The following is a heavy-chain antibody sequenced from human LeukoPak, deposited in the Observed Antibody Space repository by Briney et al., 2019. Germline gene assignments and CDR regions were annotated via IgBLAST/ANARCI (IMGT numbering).Heavy chain of an antibody. CDR3: ARANYYDISGYDY. CDR1: GFTFRSYE. D-gene: IGHD3-22*01. Sequence: PGGSLRLSCAASGFTFRSYEMNWVRQAPGKGLEWGSYITSSDNTIYYADSVKGRFTISRDNAKNTLYLHMNSLRAEDTAVYYCARANYYDISGYDYWGQGTLVTVSS. CDR2: ITSSDNTI. V-gene: IGHV3-48*03. J-gene: IGHJ4*02.